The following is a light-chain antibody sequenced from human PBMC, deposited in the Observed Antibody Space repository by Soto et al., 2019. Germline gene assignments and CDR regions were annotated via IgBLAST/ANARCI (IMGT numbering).Light chain of an antibody. V-gene: IGLV4-69*01. CDR3: QTWGTGFRV. CDR2: LNSDGGR. CDR1: SGHSSYA. J-gene: IGLJ3*02. Sequence: QLVLTQSPSASASLGASVKLTCTLSSGHSSYAIAWHQQQPEKGPRFLMKLNSDGGRTKGDGIPDRFSGSSSGAERYLTISSLQSEDEADYYCQTWGTGFRVFGGGTKLTVL.